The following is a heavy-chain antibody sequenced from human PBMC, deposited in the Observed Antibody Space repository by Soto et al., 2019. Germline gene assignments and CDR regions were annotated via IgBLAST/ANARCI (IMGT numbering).Heavy chain of an antibody. V-gene: IGHV4-4*07. CDR2: VYSSGRT. J-gene: IGHJ4*02. Sequence: WTWIRQPAGKGLEWLGRVYSSGRTTHNPSLKSRLTMSVDTSKNQFSLHLTSVTAADTAVYYCARREDTFDFWGQGMLVTVSS. CDR3: ARREDTFDF.